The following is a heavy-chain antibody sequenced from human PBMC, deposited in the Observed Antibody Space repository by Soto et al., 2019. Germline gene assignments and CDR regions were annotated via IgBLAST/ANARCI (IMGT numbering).Heavy chain of an antibody. CDR1: GGSISSGDYY. CDR2: IYYSGST. D-gene: IGHD3-10*01. CDR3: ARDRYYGSGTYYNFYYGMDV. Sequence: PSETLSLTCTVSGGSISSGDYYWSWIRQPPGKGLEWIGNIYYSGSTYYNPSLRSRVTISLDMSKSQFSLRLSYVTAADTAVYYCARDRYYGSGTYYNFYYGMDVWGQGTTVTVSS. V-gene: IGHV4-30-4*01. J-gene: IGHJ6*02.